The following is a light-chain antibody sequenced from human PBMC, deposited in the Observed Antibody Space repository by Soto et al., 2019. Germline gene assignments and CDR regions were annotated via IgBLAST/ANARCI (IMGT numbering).Light chain of an antibody. Sequence: EIVLTQSPATLSLSPGERATLSCRASQSFSSYLAWYQQKPGQAPRLRIYDASKRATGIPARFSGGGSGTDFTLTISSLEPEDCAVYYCQQRSNWPPVITFGQGTRLELK. CDR1: QSFSSY. CDR2: DAS. V-gene: IGKV3-11*01. CDR3: QQRSNWPPVIT. J-gene: IGKJ5*01.